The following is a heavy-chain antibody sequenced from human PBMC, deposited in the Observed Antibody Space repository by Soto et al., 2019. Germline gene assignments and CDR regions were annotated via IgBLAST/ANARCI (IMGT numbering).Heavy chain of an antibody. CDR2: ISGTSDYI. V-gene: IGHV3-21*01. CDR3: ARHRDYYGSGSYPNWFDP. Sequence: SGFTFSISSMNWVRQAPGKGLEWVSSISGTSDYISYADSVKGRFTISRENAKNQFSLKLSSVTAADTAVYYCARHRDYYGSGSYPNWFDPWGQGTLVTVSS. CDR1: GFTFSISS. J-gene: IGHJ5*02. D-gene: IGHD3-10*01.